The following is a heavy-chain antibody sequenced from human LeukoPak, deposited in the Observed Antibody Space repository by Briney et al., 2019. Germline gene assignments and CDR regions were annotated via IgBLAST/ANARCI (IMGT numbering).Heavy chain of an antibody. CDR3: ASDYGDYHDALDI. V-gene: IGHV3-53*01. CDR1: GFTVSSNY. Sequence: TGGSLRLSCAASGFTVSSNYMSWVRQAPGEGLEWVSVIYSGGSTYYADSVKGRFTISRDNSKNTLYLQMNSLRAEDTAVYYCASDYGDYHDALDIWGQGTMVTVSS. CDR2: IYSGGST. J-gene: IGHJ3*02. D-gene: IGHD4-17*01.